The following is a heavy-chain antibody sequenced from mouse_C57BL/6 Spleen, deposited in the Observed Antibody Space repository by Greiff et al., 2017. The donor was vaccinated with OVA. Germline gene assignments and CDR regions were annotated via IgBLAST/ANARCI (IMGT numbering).Heavy chain of an antibody. CDR2: ISSGGDYI. V-gene: IGHV5-9-1*02. D-gene: IGHD1-1*01. CDR1: GFTFSSYA. J-gene: IGHJ3*01. CDR3: TRDFDYYGSSFAWFAY. Sequence: EVHLVESGEGLVKPGGSLKLSCAASGFTFSSYAMSWVRQTPEKRLEWVAYISSGGDYIYYAATVKGRFTISRDNARNTLYLQMSSLKSEDTAMYYCTRDFDYYGSSFAWFAYWGQGTLVTVSA.